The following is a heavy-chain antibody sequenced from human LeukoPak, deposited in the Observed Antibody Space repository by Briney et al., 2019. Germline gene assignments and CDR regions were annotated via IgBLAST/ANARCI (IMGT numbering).Heavy chain of an antibody. CDR1: GVSISSYY. CDR3: ARGGYSGYDSRRVLGEFGP. J-gene: IGHJ5*02. V-gene: IGHV4-4*07. Sequence: SETLSLTCTVSGVSISSYYWSWIRQPAGKGLEWIGRIYTTGSTTYNPSLKSRVTMSVDTSKNQFSLKLNSVTAADTAVYYCARGGYSGYDSRRVLGEFGPWGQGTLVTVSS. CDR2: IYTTGST. D-gene: IGHD5-12*01.